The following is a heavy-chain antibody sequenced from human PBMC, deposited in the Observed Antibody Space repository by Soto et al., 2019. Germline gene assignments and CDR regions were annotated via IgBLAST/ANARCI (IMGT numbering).Heavy chain of an antibody. Sequence: QVQLQESGPGLVKPSQTLSLICTVSGGPIRSGDYYWTWIRQHPGKGLEWIGYIYYNGRPYYNPSLKSRVTISVDTSKNQFALNLSSVTAADTAVYYCARFDDYVRFDPWGPGTLVTVSS. CDR1: GGPIRSGDYY. D-gene: IGHD4-17*01. J-gene: IGHJ5*02. CDR3: ARFDDYVRFDP. V-gene: IGHV4-31*03. CDR2: IYYNGRP.